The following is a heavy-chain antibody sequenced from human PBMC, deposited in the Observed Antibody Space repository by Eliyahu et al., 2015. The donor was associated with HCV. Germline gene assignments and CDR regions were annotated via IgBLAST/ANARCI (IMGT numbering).Heavy chain of an antibody. CDR2: INPNSGGT. D-gene: IGHD6-13*01. CDR1: GXTXTXYY. V-gene: IGHV1-2*02. Sequence: QVQLVQSGAEVKKPGASVKVSCKASGXTXTXYYMHWXRQAPGQGLEWMGWINPNSGGTXYAQKFQGRVTMTRDTSISTAYMELSRLRSDDTAVYYCARDPEGIAAAGTSDPWGQGTLVTVSS. J-gene: IGHJ5*02. CDR3: ARDPEGIAAAGTSDP.